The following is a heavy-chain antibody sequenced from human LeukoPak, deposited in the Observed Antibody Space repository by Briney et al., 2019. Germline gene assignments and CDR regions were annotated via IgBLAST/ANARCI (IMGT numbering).Heavy chain of an antibody. CDR1: GYTFTSYA. Sequence: ASVKVSCKASGYTFTSYAMHWVRQAPGQGLEWMGWINAGNGNTKYSQKFQGRVTITRDTSASTAYMELSSLRSEDTAVYYCARSPTAYSSGWYFWFDPWGQGTLVTVSS. J-gene: IGHJ5*02. CDR2: INAGNGNT. CDR3: ARSPTAYSSGWYFWFDP. D-gene: IGHD6-19*01. V-gene: IGHV1-3*01.